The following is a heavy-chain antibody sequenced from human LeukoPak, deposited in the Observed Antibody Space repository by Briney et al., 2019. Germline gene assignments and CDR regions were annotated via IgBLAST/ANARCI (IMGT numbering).Heavy chain of an antibody. CDR3: AKDLGSGYYYVFDY. D-gene: IGHD5-12*01. CDR2: ISGSGGST. J-gene: IGHJ4*02. V-gene: IGHV3-23*01. CDR1: GFTFSSYG. Sequence: GGTLRLSCAASGFTFSSYGMSWVRQAPGKGLEWVSAISGSGGSTYYADSVKGRFTISRDNSKNTLYLQMNSLRAEDTAVYYCAKDLGSGYYYVFDYWGQGTLVTVSS.